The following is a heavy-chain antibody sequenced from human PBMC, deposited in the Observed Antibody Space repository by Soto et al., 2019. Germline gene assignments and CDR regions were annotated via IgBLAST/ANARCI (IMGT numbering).Heavy chain of an antibody. V-gene: IGHV1-8*01. J-gene: IGHJ5*02. D-gene: IGHD4-17*01. CDR3: ARGVKYGAYSRWFDP. CDR1: GSTFTSYD. CDR2: MNPNSGDT. Sequence: QVQLVQSGAEVKKPGASVKVSCKASGSTFTSYDINWVRQATGQGLEYLGWMNPNSGDTAYVQKFQGRLTMTWDTSITTAYMELSGLRSEDTALYFCARGVKYGAYSRWFDPWGQGTLVTVFS.